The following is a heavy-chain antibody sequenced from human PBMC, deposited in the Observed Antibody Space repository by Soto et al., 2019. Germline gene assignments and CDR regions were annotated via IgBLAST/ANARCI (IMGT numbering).Heavy chain of an antibody. CDR1: GCAYSRNR. V-gene: IGHV3-21*01. CDR3: ARTVVGATAEYFDY. D-gene: IGHD1-26*01. Sequence: PSESLLFCTAPYGCAYSRNRIQWLRQAAGKGLEWVSSISSSSSYIYYADSVKGRFTISRDNAKNSLYLQMNSLRAEDTAVYYCARTVVGATAEYFDYWGQGTLGTVSS. CDR2: ISSSSSYI. J-gene: IGHJ4*02.